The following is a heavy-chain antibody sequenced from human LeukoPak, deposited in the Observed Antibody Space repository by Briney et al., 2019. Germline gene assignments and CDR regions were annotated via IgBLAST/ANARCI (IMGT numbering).Heavy chain of an antibody. Sequence: SETLSLTCTVSGGSISNYWWSWIRQPPGKGLEWIGYIYYDGTTNYNPSLQSRVTISLDTSENQFSLKLTSVTAADTAVYYCARHWVEITTPYCFDFWGQGTLVTVSP. D-gene: IGHD5-24*01. CDR1: GGSISNYW. V-gene: IGHV4-59*08. CDR3: ARHWVEITTPYCFDF. CDR2: IYYDGTT. J-gene: IGHJ4*02.